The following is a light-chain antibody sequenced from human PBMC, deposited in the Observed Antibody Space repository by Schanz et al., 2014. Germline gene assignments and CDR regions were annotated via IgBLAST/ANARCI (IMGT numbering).Light chain of an antibody. Sequence: QSVLTQPPSASGTPGQRVTISCSGSSSNIGSNTVNWYQQLPGTAPKLLIYDNNKRPSGIPDRFSGSKSGTSATLGITGLXXGDEADYYCGTWDTRLSAWVFGGGTKLTVL. V-gene: IGLV1-51*01. J-gene: IGLJ3*02. CDR1: SSNIGSNT. CDR2: DNN. CDR3: GTWDTRLSAWV.